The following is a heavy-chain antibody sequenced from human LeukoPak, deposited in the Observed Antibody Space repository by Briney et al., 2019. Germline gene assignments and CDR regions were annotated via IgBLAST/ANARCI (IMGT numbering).Heavy chain of an antibody. CDR3: ARGDPIVGATLDY. CDR1: GFXFSSYG. D-gene: IGHD1-26*01. CDR2: IWYDGSNK. Sequence: PGGSLRLSCEASGFXFSSYGMHWVRQAPGKGLEWVAVIWYDGSNKYYADSVKGRFTISRDNSKNTLYLQMNSLRAEDTAVYYCARGDPIVGATLDYWGQGTLVTVSS. J-gene: IGHJ4*02. V-gene: IGHV3-33*01.